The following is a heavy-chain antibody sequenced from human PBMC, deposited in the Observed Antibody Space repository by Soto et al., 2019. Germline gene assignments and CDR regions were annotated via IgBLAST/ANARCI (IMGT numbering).Heavy chain of an antibody. CDR2: VYYTGST. CDR1: GGSISNFY. CDR3: ARDDLYGDYNWFDP. J-gene: IGHJ5*02. V-gene: IGHV4-59*01. Sequence: SETLSLTCTVSGGSISNFYWSWIRQPPGKGLEWIGYVYYTGSTSYNPSLKRRVTLSVDTSRNQFSLRLSSVTAADTAVYYCARDDLYGDYNWFDPWGQGTLVTVSS. D-gene: IGHD4-17*01.